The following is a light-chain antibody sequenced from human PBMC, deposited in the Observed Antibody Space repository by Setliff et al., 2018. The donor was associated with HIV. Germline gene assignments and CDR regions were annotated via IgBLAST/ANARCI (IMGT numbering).Light chain of an antibody. CDR2: EVT. CDR3: SSYAGSRTFDV. J-gene: IGLJ1*01. V-gene: IGLV2-23*02. Sequence: QSVLAQPASVSASPGQSVSISCTGSGRDLGNFNFVSWYQQYPGDAPQLIIYEVTKRPSAVSKRFSGSKSGNAASLTISGLQPDDEADYYCSSYAGSRTFDVFGTGTKVTVL. CDR1: GRDLGNFNF.